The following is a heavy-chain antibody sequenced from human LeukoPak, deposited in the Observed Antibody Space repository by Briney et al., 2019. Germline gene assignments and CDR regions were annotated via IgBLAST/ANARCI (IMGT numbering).Heavy chain of an antibody. CDR1: GFTFSSYA. Sequence: GGSLRLSCAASGFTFSSYAMSWVRQAPGKGLKWVSVISGSGGSTYYADSVKGRFTISRDNSKNTLYLQMNSLRAEDTAVYYCAKDPTGYSSSWYDGWFDPWGQGTLVTVSS. J-gene: IGHJ5*02. V-gene: IGHV3-23*01. D-gene: IGHD6-13*01. CDR3: AKDPTGYSSSWYDGWFDP. CDR2: ISGSGGST.